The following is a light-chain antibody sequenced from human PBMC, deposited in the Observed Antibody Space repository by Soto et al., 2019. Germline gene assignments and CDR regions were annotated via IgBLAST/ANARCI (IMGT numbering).Light chain of an antibody. J-gene: IGKJ2*01. V-gene: IGKV1-39*01. CDR3: QQSYSTPPMYT. Sequence: DIQMTQAPSSLSASVGDRVTITCRASQSISSYLNWYQQKPGKAPKLLIYAASSLQSGVPSRFSGSRSGTDFTLTISSLQLEDFATYYCQQSYSTPPMYTFGQGTKLEIK. CDR2: AAS. CDR1: QSISSY.